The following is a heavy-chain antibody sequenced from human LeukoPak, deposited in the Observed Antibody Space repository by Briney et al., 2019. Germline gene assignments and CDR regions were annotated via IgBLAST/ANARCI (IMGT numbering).Heavy chain of an antibody. CDR3: ARGLYGNGWYYFDY. V-gene: IGHV3-33*08. Sequence: GRSLRLSCAASGFTFSSYGIHWVRQAPGKGLEWVAVVWYDGSNKHYADSVNGRFTVSSDSSKNTLYLQMSSLRAEDTAVYYCARGLYGNGWYYFDYWGQGTLVSVSS. CDR2: VWYDGSNK. CDR1: GFTFSSYG. J-gene: IGHJ4*02. D-gene: IGHD6-19*01.